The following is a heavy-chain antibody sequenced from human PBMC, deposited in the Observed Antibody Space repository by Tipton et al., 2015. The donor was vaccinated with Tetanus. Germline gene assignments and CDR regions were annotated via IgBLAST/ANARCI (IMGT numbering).Heavy chain of an antibody. D-gene: IGHD2-2*01. CDR2: INQSGST. V-gene: IGHV4-61*01. Sequence: TLSLTCTVSGGSVSSGSYYWSWIRQSPGKGLEWIGEINQSGSTIYNPSLKSRVTIAVDTFKRQFSMTLTSATAADTAVYYCARAGFEGSSSSGYFDHWGLGVLVTVSS. CDR3: ARAGFEGSSSSGYFDH. J-gene: IGHJ4*02. CDR1: GGSVSSGSYY.